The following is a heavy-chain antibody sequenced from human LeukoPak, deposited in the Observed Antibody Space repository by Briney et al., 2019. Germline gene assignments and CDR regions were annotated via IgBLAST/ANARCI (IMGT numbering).Heavy chain of an antibody. J-gene: IGHJ3*02. Sequence: GGSLRLSCAASGFTFSSYGMHWVRQAPGKGLEWVAVIWYDGSNKFYADSVKGRFTISRDNSKNTLYLQMNSLRVEGTAVYYCARRQGDAFDIWGQGTMVTVSS. CDR1: GFTFSSYG. V-gene: IGHV3-33*01. CDR2: IWYDGSNK. CDR3: ARRQGDAFDI.